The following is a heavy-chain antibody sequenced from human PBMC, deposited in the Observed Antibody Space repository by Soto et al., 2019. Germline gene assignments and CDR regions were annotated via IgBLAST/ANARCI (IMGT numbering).Heavy chain of an antibody. CDR2: ISFDGSDL. Sequence: PGGSLRLSCTASGFVFLNYAFHWVRQAPGKGLEWVAVISFDGSDLFHADSVKGRFTISRDNSRDTLYLQMSSLRADDTAVYYCARVGNYGDSPYYNYGSDVWGQGTTVTVPS. J-gene: IGHJ6*02. D-gene: IGHD4-17*01. CDR1: GFVFLNYA. V-gene: IGHV3-30-3*01. CDR3: ARVGNYGDSPYYNYGSDV.